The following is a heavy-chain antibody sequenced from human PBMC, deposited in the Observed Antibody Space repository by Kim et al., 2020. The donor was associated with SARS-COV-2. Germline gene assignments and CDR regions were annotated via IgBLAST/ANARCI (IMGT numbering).Heavy chain of an antibody. J-gene: IGHJ3*02. D-gene: IGHD1-26*01. Sequence: YYADSVKGRVTISRDNAKNSLYLQMNSLRAEDTAVYYCARSGSYFGAFDIWGQGTMVTVSS. V-gene: IGHV3-21*01. CDR3: ARSGSYFGAFDI.